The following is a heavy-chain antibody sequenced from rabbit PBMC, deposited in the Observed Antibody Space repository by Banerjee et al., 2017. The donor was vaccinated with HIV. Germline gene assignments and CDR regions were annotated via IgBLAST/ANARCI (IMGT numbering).Heavy chain of an antibody. CDR1: GFDFSNYYM. D-gene: IGHD2-1*01. V-gene: IGHV1S45*01. J-gene: IGHJ5*01. CDR3: ARDDYGVMWLDL. Sequence: QEQLEESGGGLVQPGGSLTLSCKASGFDFSNYYMIWVRQAPGRGLEWIGYIDTGSSSTDYASWAKGRFTISKTSSTTVTLQMTSLTAADTATYFCARDDYGVMWLDLWGPGTLVTVS. CDR2: IDTGSSST.